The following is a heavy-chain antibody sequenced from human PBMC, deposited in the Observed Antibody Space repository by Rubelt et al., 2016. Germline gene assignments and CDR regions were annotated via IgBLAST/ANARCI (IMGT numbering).Heavy chain of an antibody. J-gene: IGHJ3*02. Sequence: QVQLQQWGAGLLKPSETLSLTCGFYGGSFSSYYWIWIRQPPGKGLEWIGEINHSGGTGYNPSLKSRVTISVDRSKSQFSRNWRSGIAADTAVYYCGRKMVDATRDVLDIWGQGTMVIVSS. D-gene: IGHD2-15*01. CDR1: GGSFSSYY. CDR2: INHSGGT. CDR3: GRKMVDATRDVLDI. V-gene: IGHV4-34*02.